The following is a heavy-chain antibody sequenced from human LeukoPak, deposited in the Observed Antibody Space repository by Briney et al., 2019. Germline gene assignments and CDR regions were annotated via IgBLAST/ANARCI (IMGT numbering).Heavy chain of an antibody. CDR3: ARGGRLRYFDWLLTRGTFDY. J-gene: IGHJ4*02. Sequence: GNTGYAQKFQGRVTMTRNTSISTAYMELSSLRSEDTAVYYCARGGRLRYFDWLLTRGTFDYWGQGTLVTVSS. V-gene: IGHV1-8*01. D-gene: IGHD3-9*01. CDR2: GNT.